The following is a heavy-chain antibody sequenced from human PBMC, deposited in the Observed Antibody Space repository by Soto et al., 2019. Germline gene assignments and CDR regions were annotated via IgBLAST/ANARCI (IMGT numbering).Heavy chain of an antibody. J-gene: IGHJ3*02. V-gene: IGHV3-48*03. CDR1: GFTFITYE. CDR2: ISSSGSTI. CDR3: ATRSGGGGAFDI. D-gene: IGHD3-10*01. Sequence: WGSLRLSCAASGFTFITYEMSLFGLSPGKGLEWVSYISSSGSTIYYADSVKGRFTISRDNAKNSLYLQMNSVRAEDTAVYYCATRSGGGGAFDIWGQGTMVTVSS.